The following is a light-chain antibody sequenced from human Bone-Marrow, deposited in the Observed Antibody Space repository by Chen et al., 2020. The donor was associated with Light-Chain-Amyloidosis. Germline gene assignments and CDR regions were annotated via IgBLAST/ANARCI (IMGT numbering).Light chain of an antibody. CDR1: SIRSYY. Sequence: SSELSKDPGVSVALGQTVRITCKGDSIRSYYAIGDQQKPGQAPVLVMFGENSRTSRIPDRFSGSISGNTASCTITGAQAEDEANYYGNSRDGSAIRAFGGGTKFTVL. J-gene: IGLJ3*02. CDR3: NSRDGSAIRA. CDR2: GEN. V-gene: IGLV3-19*01.